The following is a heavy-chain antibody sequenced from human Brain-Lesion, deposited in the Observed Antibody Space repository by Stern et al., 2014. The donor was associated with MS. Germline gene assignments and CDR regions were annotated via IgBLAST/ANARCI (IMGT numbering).Heavy chain of an antibody. D-gene: IGHD5-12*01. Sequence: QVQLVQSGPGLVKPSETLSLTCTVSGGFISRSSYYWAWIRQPPGQGLEWIGRIYYSGSTDYHPSLKNRVTISGDTSRNQFSRKLTSVTAADTAIYYCARRELDGGFDLRYNWFDPWGQGTLVTVSS. J-gene: IGHJ5*02. V-gene: IGHV4-39*01. CDR2: IYYSGST. CDR3: ARRELDGGFDLRYNWFDP. CDR1: GGFISRSSYY.